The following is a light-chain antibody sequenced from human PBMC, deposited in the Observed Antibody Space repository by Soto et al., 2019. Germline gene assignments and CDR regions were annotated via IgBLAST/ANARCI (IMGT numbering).Light chain of an antibody. V-gene: IGKV1-6*01. CDR2: AAS. CDR3: LQDHNYPPT. J-gene: IGKJ1*01. Sequence: AIQMTQSPCSLSASVGEGVTITCRASQGIRNDLGWYQQKPGKAPKLLIYAASSLQSGVPSRFSGSGSGTDFTLTISSLQPEDFATYYCLQDHNYPPTFGQGTKVEIK. CDR1: QGIRND.